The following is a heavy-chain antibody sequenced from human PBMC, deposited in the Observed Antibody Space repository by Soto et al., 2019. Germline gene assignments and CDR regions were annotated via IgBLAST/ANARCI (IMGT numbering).Heavy chain of an antibody. CDR3: ARGSRFLVRGGAFDI. CDR2: INPNSGGT. D-gene: IGHD3-10*01. Sequence: GASVKVSCKASGYTFTGYYMHWVRQAPGQGLEWMGWINPNSGGTNYAQKFQGRVTMTRDTSISTAYMELSRLRSDDTAVYYCARGSRFLVRGGAFDIWGQGTMVTV. CDR1: GYTFTGYY. J-gene: IGHJ3*02. V-gene: IGHV1-2*02.